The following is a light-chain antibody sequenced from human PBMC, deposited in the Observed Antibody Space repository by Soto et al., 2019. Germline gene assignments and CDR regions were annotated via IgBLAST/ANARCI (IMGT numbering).Light chain of an antibody. CDR3: CSYTSGPAYV. J-gene: IGLJ1*01. V-gene: IGLV2-23*01. CDR2: EGS. CDR1: SSDVGSYNL. Sequence: QPVLTQPASVSGSPGQSITISCTGTSSDVGSYNLVSWYQQHPGKAPKLMIYEGSKRPSGVSNRFSGSKSGSTASLTISGLQAEDEADYYCCSYTSGPAYVFGTGTKLTVL.